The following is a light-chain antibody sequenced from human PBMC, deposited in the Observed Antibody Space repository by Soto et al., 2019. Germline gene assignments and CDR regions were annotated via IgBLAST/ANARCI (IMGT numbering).Light chain of an antibody. CDR2: GAS. V-gene: IGKV3-15*01. CDR3: QHYNNWPPGRT. Sequence: EIVMTQSPATLSVSPGERATLSCRASQSVSSNLAWYQQKAGQAPRLLMYGASTRATGIPARFSGSGSGTEFTLTISSLQSEDSALYYCQHYNNWPPGRTFXQGTKVDIK. J-gene: IGKJ1*01. CDR1: QSVSSN.